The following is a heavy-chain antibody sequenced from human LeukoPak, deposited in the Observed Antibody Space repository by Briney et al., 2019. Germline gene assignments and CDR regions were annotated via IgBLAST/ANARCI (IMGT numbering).Heavy chain of an antibody. Sequence: PSETLSLTCTVSGGSISSYYWSWIRQPPGKGLEWIGYIYYRGSTNYNPSLKSRVTISVDTSKNQFSLKLSSVTAADTAVYYCARDHFWSGDYGDDYYYVDVWGKGTTVTVSS. V-gene: IGHV4-59*01. J-gene: IGHJ6*03. D-gene: IGHD3-3*02. CDR2: IYYRGST. CDR1: GGSISSYY. CDR3: ARDHFWSGDYGDDYYYVDV.